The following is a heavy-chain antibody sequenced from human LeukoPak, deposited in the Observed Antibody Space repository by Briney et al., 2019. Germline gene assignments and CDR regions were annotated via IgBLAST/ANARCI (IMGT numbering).Heavy chain of an antibody. V-gene: IGHV3-74*01. J-gene: IGHJ3*02. Sequence: SGGSLRLSCAASGFTFSSYWMPWVRQAPGKGLVWVSRINGDGSSTNYADSVKGRFTISRDNAKNTLYLQMNSLRAEDTAVYYCAKDRSPGPLITIFGADIDAFDIWGQGTMVTVSS. CDR2: INGDGSST. CDR1: GFTFSSYW. CDR3: AKDRSPGPLITIFGADIDAFDI. D-gene: IGHD3-3*01.